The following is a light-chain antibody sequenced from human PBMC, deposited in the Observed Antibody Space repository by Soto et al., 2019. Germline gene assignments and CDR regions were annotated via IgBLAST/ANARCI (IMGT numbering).Light chain of an antibody. CDR3: QQLYSYPLT. V-gene: IGKV1-9*01. CDR2: TAS. CDR1: QGINSY. J-gene: IGKJ4*01. Sequence: DIQLTQSPSFLSASVGDRVTVTCPASQGINSYLAWYQQKPGKAPKLLIYTASTLQSGVPSRFSGSGSGTEFTLTITSLQPEDFAAYYCQQLYSYPLTFGGGTKVDIK.